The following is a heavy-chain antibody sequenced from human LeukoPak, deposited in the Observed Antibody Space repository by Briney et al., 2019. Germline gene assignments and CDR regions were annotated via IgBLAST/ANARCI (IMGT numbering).Heavy chain of an antibody. D-gene: IGHD3-10*01. V-gene: IGHV4-30-2*01. J-gene: IGHJ5*02. CDR1: GGSISSGGYS. CDR3: ARVVTMVQGIGFDP. CDR2: IYHSGST. Sequence: SQTLSLTCAVSGGSISSGGYSWSWIRQPPGKGLEWIGYIYHSGSTYYNPSLKSRVTISVDRSKNQFSLKLSSVTAADTAVYYCARVVTMVQGIGFDPWGQGTLVTVSS.